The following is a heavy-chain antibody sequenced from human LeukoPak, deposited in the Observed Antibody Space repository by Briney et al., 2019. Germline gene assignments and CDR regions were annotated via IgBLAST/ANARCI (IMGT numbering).Heavy chain of an antibody. D-gene: IGHD3-10*01. CDR3: ARSSRPAGAFDY. CDR2: ISYDGSNK. V-gene: IGHV3-30-3*01. Sequence: PGRSLRLSCAASGFTFSSYAMHWVRQAPGKGLEWVAVISYDGSNKYYADSVKGRSTISRDNSKNTLYLQMNSLRAEDTAVYYCARSSRPAGAFDYWGQGTLVTVST. J-gene: IGHJ4*02. CDR1: GFTFSSYA.